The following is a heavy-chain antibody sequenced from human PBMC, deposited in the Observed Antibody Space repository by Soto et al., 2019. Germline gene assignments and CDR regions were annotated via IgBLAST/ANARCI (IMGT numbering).Heavy chain of an antibody. CDR3: AREGRRGIESLGAFDI. V-gene: IGHV4-34*01. Sequence: SETLSLTCAVYGGSFSGYYWSWIRQPPGKGLEWIGEINHSGSTNYNPSLKSRVTISVDTSKNQFSLKLSSVTAADTAVYYCAREGRRGIESLGAFDIWGQGTMGTVSS. CDR2: INHSGST. CDR1: GGSFSGYY. J-gene: IGHJ3*02.